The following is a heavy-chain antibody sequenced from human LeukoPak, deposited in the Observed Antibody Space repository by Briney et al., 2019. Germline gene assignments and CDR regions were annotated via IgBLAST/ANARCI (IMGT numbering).Heavy chain of an antibody. CDR3: ARKYCSSTSCYNYPHGYPYYFDY. Sequence: TLSLTCAVYGGSFSGYYWSWIRQPPGKGLEWIGEINHSGSTNYNPSLKGRVTISVDTSKNQFSLKLSSVTAADTAVYYCARKYCSSTSCYNYPHGYPYYFDYWGQGTLVTVSS. CDR2: INHSGST. V-gene: IGHV4-34*01. D-gene: IGHD2-2*02. J-gene: IGHJ4*02. CDR1: GGSFSGYY.